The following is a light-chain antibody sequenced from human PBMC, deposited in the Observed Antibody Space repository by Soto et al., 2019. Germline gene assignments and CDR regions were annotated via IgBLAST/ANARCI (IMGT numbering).Light chain of an antibody. J-gene: IGKJ4*01. V-gene: IGKV3-11*01. CDR2: DAS. CDR3: QPRSNWSTNT. CDR1: QSVSKY. Sequence: EIVLTQSPATLSLSPGERATLSCRASQSVSKYLARYQQKPCQAPRLLIHDASNRATGIPARFSGSGSGTDYTPTISSLEPEDFGVYDCQPRSNWSTNTFGGGTKVEIK.